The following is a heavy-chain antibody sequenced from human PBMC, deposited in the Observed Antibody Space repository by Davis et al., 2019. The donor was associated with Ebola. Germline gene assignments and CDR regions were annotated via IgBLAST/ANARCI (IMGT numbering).Heavy chain of an antibody. J-gene: IGHJ4*02. V-gene: IGHV1-18*04. CDR3: ARGRNGGWDFDY. D-gene: IGHD6-19*01. CDR1: GYTLTSYT. Sequence: ASVKVSCKASGYTLTSYTISWLRQAPGQGLEWMAWISAYNGHTNYAQKFQGRLTLTTDTSTSTAYMELRSLTSDDTAEYYCARGRNGGWDFDYWGQGTRVTVSS. CDR2: ISAYNGHT.